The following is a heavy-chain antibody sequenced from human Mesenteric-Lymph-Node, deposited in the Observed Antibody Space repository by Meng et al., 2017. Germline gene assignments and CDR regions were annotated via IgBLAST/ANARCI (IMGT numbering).Heavy chain of an antibody. D-gene: IGHD1-14*01. Sequence: EVQLVESGGGLVQPGGALRLSCAASGFTFSSYAMTWVRQAPGKGLEWVSAISGSGGSTYYADSVKGRFTISRDNSKNTLYLQMNSLRAEDTAVYYCARITSLEYYFDYWGQGTLVTVSS. CDR3: ARITSLEYYFDY. J-gene: IGHJ4*02. CDR1: GFTFSSYA. CDR2: ISGSGGST. V-gene: IGHV3-23*04.